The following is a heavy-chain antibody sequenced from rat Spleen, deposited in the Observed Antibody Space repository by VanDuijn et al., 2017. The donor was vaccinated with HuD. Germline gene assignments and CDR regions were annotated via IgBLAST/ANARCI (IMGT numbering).Heavy chain of an antibody. V-gene: IGHV5-7*01. CDR2: ISYDGSGT. CDR1: GFTFSDYN. CDR3: ARRRRNWYYFDY. D-gene: IGHD5-1*01. Sequence: EVQLVESGGDLVQPGRSLKLSCAASGFTFSDYNMAWVRQTPKKGLEWVATISYDGSGTFYRDSVKGRFTISRDNARITLYLQMDSLRSEDTATYYCARRRRNWYYFDYWGQGVMVTVSS. J-gene: IGHJ2*01.